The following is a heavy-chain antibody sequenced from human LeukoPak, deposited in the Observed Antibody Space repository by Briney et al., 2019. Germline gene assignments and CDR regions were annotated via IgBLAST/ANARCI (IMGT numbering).Heavy chain of an antibody. CDR2: IYWNDDK. CDR1: GFSLSTSGVG. V-gene: IGHV2-5*01. D-gene: IGHD6-13*01. Sequence: SGPTLVNPTQTLTLTCTFSGFSLSTSGVGVGWIRQPPGKALEWLALIYWNDDKRYSPSLKSRLTITKDTSKNQVVLTMTNMDPVDTATYYCAHSRLDSSSWYLVALFDYWGQGTLVTVSS. CDR3: AHSRLDSSSWYLVALFDY. J-gene: IGHJ4*02.